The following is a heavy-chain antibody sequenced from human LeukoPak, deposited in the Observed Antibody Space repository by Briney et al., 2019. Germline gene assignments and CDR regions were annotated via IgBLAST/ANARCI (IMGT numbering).Heavy chain of an antibody. D-gene: IGHD4-17*01. Sequence: PGGSLRFSCAASGFTFSSYATSWVRQAPGKGLEWVSAISGSGGSTYYADSVRGRFTISRDNSKNTLYLQMNSLRAEDTAVYYCAKDPIYGDYDDYWGQGTLVTVSS. J-gene: IGHJ4*02. CDR3: AKDPIYGDYDDY. V-gene: IGHV3-23*01. CDR1: GFTFSSYA. CDR2: ISGSGGST.